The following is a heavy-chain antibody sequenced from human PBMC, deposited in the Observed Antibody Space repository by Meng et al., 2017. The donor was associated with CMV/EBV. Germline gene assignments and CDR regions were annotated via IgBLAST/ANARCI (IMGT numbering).Heavy chain of an antibody. CDR1: GGSISSYY. CDR2: IYYSGST. CDR3: ARVVGDVVVPAATQYYFDY. V-gene: IGHV4-59*01. D-gene: IGHD2-2*01. Sequence: LSCPVSGGSISSYYWSWIRQPPGKGLEWIGYIYYSGSTNYNPSLKSRVTISVDTSKNQFSLKLSPVTAADTAVYYCARVVGDVVVPAATQYYFDYWGQGTLVTVSS. J-gene: IGHJ4*02.